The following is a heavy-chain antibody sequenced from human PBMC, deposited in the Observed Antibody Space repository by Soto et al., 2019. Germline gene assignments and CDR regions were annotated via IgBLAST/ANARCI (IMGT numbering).Heavy chain of an antibody. Sequence: ASVKVSCKASGYSFTNYGITWVRQAPGQGFEWMGWISAYNGDTNYAQKLQGRVTTTTDASTSTAYLELRSLRSDDTAVYYCARDRGVAPPVAGNTHYYYYMDVWGKGTTVTVSS. V-gene: IGHV1-18*01. CDR3: ARDRGVAPPVAGNTHYYYYMDV. D-gene: IGHD6-19*01. J-gene: IGHJ6*03. CDR1: GYSFTNYG. CDR2: ISAYNGDT.